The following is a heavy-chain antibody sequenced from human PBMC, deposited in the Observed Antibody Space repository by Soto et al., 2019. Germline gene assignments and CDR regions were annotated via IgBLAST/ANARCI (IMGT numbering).Heavy chain of an antibody. CDR3: ARRYPSSSQSTPLNYYYYYYMDV. CDR2: ISSSSSTI. CDR1: GFTFSSYS. V-gene: IGHV3-48*01. J-gene: IGHJ6*03. D-gene: IGHD6-13*01. Sequence: GGSLRLSCAASGFTFSSYSMNWVRQAPGKGLEWVSYISSSSSTIYYADSVKGRFTISRDNAKNSLYLQMNSLRAEDTAVYYCARRYPSSSQSTPLNYYYYYYMDVWGKGTTVTVSS.